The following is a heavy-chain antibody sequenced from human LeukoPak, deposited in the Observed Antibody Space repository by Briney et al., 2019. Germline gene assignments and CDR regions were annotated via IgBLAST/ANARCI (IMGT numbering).Heavy chain of an antibody. Sequence: GGSLRLSCSASGFTFSSYGMHWVRQAPGKGLEWVAFIRYDGSNKYYADSVKGRFTISRDNSKNTLYLQMNSLRAEDTAVYYCAREPLMIQWLANYFDYWGQGTLVTVSS. J-gene: IGHJ4*02. V-gene: IGHV3-30*02. CDR1: GFTFSSYG. D-gene: IGHD6-19*01. CDR3: AREPLMIQWLANYFDY. CDR2: IRYDGSNK.